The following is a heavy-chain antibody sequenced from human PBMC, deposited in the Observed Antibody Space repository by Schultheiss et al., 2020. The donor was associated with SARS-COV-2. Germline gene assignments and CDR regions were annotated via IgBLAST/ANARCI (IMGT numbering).Heavy chain of an antibody. D-gene: IGHD3-10*01. V-gene: IGHV3-7*01. CDR1: GFTFSSYW. J-gene: IGHJ3*02. CDR3: ARDRVKVQGPPHDAFDI. Sequence: GGSLRLSCAASGFTFSSYWMSWVRQAPGKGLEWVANIKQDGSEKYYVDSVKGRFTISRDNAKNSLYLQMNSLRAEDTAVYYCARDRVKVQGPPHDAFDIWGQGTMVTVSS. CDR2: IKQDGSEK.